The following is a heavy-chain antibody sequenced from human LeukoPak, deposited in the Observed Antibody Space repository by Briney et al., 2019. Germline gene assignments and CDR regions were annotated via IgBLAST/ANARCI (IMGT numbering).Heavy chain of an antibody. V-gene: IGHV4-34*01. CDR1: GAPFSGYW. J-gene: IGHJ5*02. CDR2: INHSRIT. Sequence: SETLSLTCAVYGAPFSGYWWYWIRQPPGKGLERIGEINHSRITNYNPSLKSRVSISVDTSKNQFSLKLSSVTAADTAVYYCARDHRQAARRLRWFDPWGQGTLVTVSS. CDR3: ARDHRQAARRLRWFDP. D-gene: IGHD6-13*01.